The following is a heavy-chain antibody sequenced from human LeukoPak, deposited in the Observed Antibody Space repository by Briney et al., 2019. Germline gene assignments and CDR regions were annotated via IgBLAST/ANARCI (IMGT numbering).Heavy chain of an antibody. CDR1: GFTFSSYA. Sequence: GGSLRLSCAASGFTFSSYAMSWVRQAPGKGLEWVSAISGSGGSTYYADSVKGRFTISRDNSKNTLYLKMNRRRAEDTAVYYCAKDDVTVRGVKRAGYWGQGTLVTVSS. CDR3: AKDDVTVRGVKRAGY. V-gene: IGHV3-23*01. J-gene: IGHJ4*02. CDR2: ISGSGGST. D-gene: IGHD3-10*01.